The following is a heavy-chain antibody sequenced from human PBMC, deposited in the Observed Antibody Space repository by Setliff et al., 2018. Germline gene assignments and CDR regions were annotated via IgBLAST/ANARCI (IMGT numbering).Heavy chain of an antibody. CDR2: TYPGDSDT. CDR3: ARLGVGCSGGSCYSENYFDY. Sequence: LKISCKGSGYSFTSYWIGWVRQMPGKGLEWMGITYPGDSDTRYSPSFQGQVTISADKSISTAYLQWSSLKASDTAMYYCARLGVGCSGGSCYSENYFDYWGQGTLVTVSS. CDR1: GYSFTSYW. J-gene: IGHJ4*02. V-gene: IGHV5-51*01. D-gene: IGHD2-15*01.